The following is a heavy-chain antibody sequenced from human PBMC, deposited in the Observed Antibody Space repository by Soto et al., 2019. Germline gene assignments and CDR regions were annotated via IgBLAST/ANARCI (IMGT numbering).Heavy chain of an antibody. CDR3: XXXXXXFDY. Sequence: QVQLVESGGGVVQPGRSLRLSCAASGFTFSSYAMHWVRQAPGKGLEWVAVISYDGSNKYYADSVKGRFTISRDNSKXXXXXXXXXXXXXXXXXXXXXXXXXXFDYWGQGTLVTVSS. CDR1: GFTFSSYA. V-gene: IGHV3-30-3*01. J-gene: IGHJ4*02. CDR2: ISYDGSNK.